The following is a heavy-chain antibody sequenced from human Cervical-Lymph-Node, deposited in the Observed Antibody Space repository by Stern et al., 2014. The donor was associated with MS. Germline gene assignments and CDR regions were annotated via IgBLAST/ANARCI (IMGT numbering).Heavy chain of an antibody. CDR2: IISSGDTI. CDR1: GFTFSDSY. Sequence: VHLVESGGGLVKPGGSLRLSCAASGFTFSDSYMTWIRQTPGKGLEWVSYIISSGDTIKYAESVKGRFTVSRDNAKNSLSLQMSSLRVEDTAVYYCVRGWEPRQDGPSGHDYDAFDIWGQGTMVTVSS. D-gene: IGHD5-12*01. V-gene: IGHV3-11*01. J-gene: IGHJ3*02. CDR3: VRGWEPRQDGPSGHDYDAFDI.